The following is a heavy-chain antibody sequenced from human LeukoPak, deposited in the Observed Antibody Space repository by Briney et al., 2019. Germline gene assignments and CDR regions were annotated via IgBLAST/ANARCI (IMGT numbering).Heavy chain of an antibody. CDR1: GGSISSYY. Sequence: SETLSLTCTVSGGSISSYYWSWIRQPPGKGLEWIGYIYYSGSTNYNPSLKSRVTISVDTSKNQFSLKLSSVTAADTAVYYCARSQRRTTEFNYWGQGTLVTVSS. CDR2: IYYSGST. V-gene: IGHV4-59*01. D-gene: IGHD2/OR15-2a*01. J-gene: IGHJ4*02. CDR3: ARSQRRTTEFNY.